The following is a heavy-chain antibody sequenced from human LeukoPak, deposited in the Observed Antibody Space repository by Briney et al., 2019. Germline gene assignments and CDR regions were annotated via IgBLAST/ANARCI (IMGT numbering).Heavy chain of an antibody. D-gene: IGHD2-8*01. CDR2: ISSSSSYI. Sequence: GRSLRLSCAASGFTFDDYAMDWVRQAPGKGLEWVSSISSSSSYIYYADSVKGRFTISRDNAKNSLYLQMNSLRAEDTAVYYCARGQYGTIDYWGQGTLVTVSS. CDR3: ARGQYGTIDY. V-gene: IGHV3-21*04. J-gene: IGHJ4*02. CDR1: GFTFDDYA.